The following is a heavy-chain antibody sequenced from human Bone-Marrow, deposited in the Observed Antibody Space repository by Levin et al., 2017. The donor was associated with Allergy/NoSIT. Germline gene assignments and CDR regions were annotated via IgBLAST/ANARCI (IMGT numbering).Heavy chain of an antibody. Sequence: SETLSLTCAVSGGSISSGGFSWSWIRQPPGKGLEWIGYIYHGGSTHYNPSLQSRVAISGDPSKNHFSQNLTSVTAADTAVYFCARFDSSGRSVNDAFDIGGRGTMVTVSS. J-gene: IGHJ3*02. CDR3: ARFDSSGRSVNDAFDI. CDR1: GGSISSGGFS. CDR2: IYHGGST. D-gene: IGHD3-22*01. V-gene: IGHV4-30-2*01.